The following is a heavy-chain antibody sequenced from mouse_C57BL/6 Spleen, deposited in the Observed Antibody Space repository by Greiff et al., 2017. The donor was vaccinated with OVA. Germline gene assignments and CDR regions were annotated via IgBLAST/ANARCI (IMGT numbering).Heavy chain of an antibody. J-gene: IGHJ2*01. D-gene: IGHD2-1*01. CDR3: ARGIYYGNYEDY. CDR1: GYSITSGYY. CDR2: ISYDGSN. V-gene: IGHV3-6*01. Sequence: VQLQQSGPGLVKPSQSLSLTCSVTGYSITSGYYWNWIRQFPGNKLEWMGYISYDGSNNYNPSLKNRISITRDTSKNQFFLKLNSVTTEDTATYYCARGIYYGNYEDYWGQGTTLTVSS.